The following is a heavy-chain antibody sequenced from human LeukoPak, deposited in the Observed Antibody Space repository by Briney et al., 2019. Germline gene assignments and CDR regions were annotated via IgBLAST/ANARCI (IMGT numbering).Heavy chain of an antibody. CDR3: ASLYDSSGYGYRAEYFQH. CDR2: IYYSGST. D-gene: IGHD3-22*01. V-gene: IGHV4-59*01. CDR1: GGSISSYY. Sequence: PSETLSLTCTVSGGSISSYYWSWIRQPPGKGLEWIGYIYYSGSTNYNPSLKSRVTISVDTSKNQFSLKLSSVTAADTAVYYCASLYDSSGYGYRAEYFQHWGQGTLVTVSS. J-gene: IGHJ1*01.